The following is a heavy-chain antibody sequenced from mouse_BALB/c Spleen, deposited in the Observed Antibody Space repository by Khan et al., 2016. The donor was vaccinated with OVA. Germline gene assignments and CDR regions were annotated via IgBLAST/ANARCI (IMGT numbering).Heavy chain of an antibody. J-gene: IGHJ3*01. CDR3: ARDYWFVY. CDR2: ISTGDTT. Sequence: EVELVESGGGLVKPGGSLKVSCAASGFTFSNYAMSWVRQTPEKRLEWVASISTGDTTYYPDSVKGRFTIFRDNARNILYLQMSSLRSDDTAMYYCARDYWFVYWGQGTLVTVSA. CDR1: GFTFSNYA. V-gene: IGHV5-6-5*01.